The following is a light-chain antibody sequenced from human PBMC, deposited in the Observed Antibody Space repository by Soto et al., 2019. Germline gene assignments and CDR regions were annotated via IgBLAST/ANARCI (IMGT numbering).Light chain of an antibody. CDR2: WAS. CDR1: QSVLYSSNNKNY. V-gene: IGKV4-1*01. Sequence: DIVMTQSPDSLAVSLGEXATINCKSSQSVLYSSNNKNYLAWYQQKPGQPPKLLIYWASTRESGVPDRFSGSGSGTDSTLTISSLQAEDVAVYYCQQYYSTPPTFGQGTKVEIK. J-gene: IGKJ1*01. CDR3: QQYYSTPPT.